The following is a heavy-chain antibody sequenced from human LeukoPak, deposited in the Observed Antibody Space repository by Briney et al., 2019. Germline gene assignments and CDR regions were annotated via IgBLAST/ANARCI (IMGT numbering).Heavy chain of an antibody. CDR3: ARVFRAPTKWYFDL. CDR2: ISYSVAT. J-gene: IGHJ2*01. D-gene: IGHD1-26*01. V-gene: IGHV4-59*01. Sequence: SETLSLTCTVSGGSISSYYCSWIRQPPGRGLEWIAYISYSVATNYNPSLNSRVTISVDTSKNQFSLKLSSVTAADTAVYYCARVFRAPTKWYFDLWGRGTRVTISS. CDR1: GGSISSYY.